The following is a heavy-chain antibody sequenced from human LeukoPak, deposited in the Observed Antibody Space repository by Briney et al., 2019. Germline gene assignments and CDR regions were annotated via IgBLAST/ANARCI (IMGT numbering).Heavy chain of an antibody. J-gene: IGHJ3*01. Sequence: GASLKISCKGSGSRFNAYWIAWVRQMPGKGLEWMGIIYPDDSDTRYSPSFQGQVTISADKSVRTAYLQWSSLKASDTAMYYCARPNITSYYDSRVYDAFDVWGQGTMVTVSS. CDR2: IYPDDSDT. CDR3: ARPNITSYYDSRVYDAFDV. CDR1: GSRFNAYW. V-gene: IGHV5-51*01. D-gene: IGHD3-22*01.